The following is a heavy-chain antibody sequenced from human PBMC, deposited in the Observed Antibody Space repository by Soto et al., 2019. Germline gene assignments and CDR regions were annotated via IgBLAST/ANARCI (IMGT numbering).Heavy chain of an antibody. CDR3: ARVSDGSGRLHFEF. CDR2: IYTSGST. Sequence: ASETLSLTCTVSGDYFKNYYWSWIRQPAGKGLEWIGRIYTSGSTNYNPSLNSRVTMSVDTSKNQFSLRLSSVTAADTAVYYCARVSDGSGRLHFEFWGQGTLVTVSS. J-gene: IGHJ4*02. V-gene: IGHV4-4*07. CDR1: GDYFKNYY. D-gene: IGHD3-10*01.